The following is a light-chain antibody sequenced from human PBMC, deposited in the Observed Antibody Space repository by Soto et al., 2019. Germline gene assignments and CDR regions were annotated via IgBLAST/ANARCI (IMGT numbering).Light chain of an antibody. CDR1: QTISSSV. Sequence: EIVLTQSPGTLSLSPGERATLSCRASQTISSSVLALYQQKPGPAPRLLIFGASSRAPDIPDRFSGSGSGTDFDLTISRLEPEAFAVYYCQLHAHSNPQYTFGQGTKLEI. CDR3: QLHAHSNPQYT. V-gene: IGKV3-20*01. CDR2: GAS. J-gene: IGKJ2*01.